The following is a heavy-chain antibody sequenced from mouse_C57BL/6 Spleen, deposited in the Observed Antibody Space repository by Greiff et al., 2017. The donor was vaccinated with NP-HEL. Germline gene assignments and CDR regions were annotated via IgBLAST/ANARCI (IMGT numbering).Heavy chain of an antibody. Sequence: QVQLQLPGTELVKPGASVKLSCKASGYTFTSYWMHWVKQRPGQGLEWIGNINPSNGGTNYNEKFKSKATLTVDKSSSTAYMQLSSLTSEDSAVYYCARDDGYYYWYFDVWGTGTTVTVSS. J-gene: IGHJ1*03. CDR1: GYTFTSYW. V-gene: IGHV1-53*01. CDR3: ARDDGYYYWYFDV. D-gene: IGHD2-3*01. CDR2: INPSNGGT.